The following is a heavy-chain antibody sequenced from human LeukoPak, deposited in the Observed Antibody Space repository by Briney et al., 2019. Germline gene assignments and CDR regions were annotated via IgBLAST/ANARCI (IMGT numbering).Heavy chain of an antibody. CDR3: ARGGTGAAFDI. Sequence: GGSLRLSCAASGFTFSSYAMHWVRQAPGKGLEWVAVISYDGSNKYYADSVKGRFTISRDNSKNTLYLQMNSLRAEDTAVYYCARGGTGAAFDIWGQGTMVTVSS. CDR1: GFTFSSYA. CDR2: ISYDGSNK. V-gene: IGHV3-30-3*01. J-gene: IGHJ3*02.